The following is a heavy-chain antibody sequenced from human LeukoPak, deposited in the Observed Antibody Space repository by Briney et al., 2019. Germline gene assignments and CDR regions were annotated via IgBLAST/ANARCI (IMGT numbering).Heavy chain of an antibody. CDR3: ASRYSSGWRTIDY. D-gene: IGHD6-19*01. CDR1: GGSFSGYH. CDR2: INHSGST. J-gene: IGHJ4*02. V-gene: IGHV4-34*01. Sequence: SETLSLTCAVYGGSFSGYHWSWIRQPPGKGLEWIGEINHSGSTNYNPSLKSRVTISVDTSKNQFSLKLSSVTAADTAVYYCASRYSSGWRTIDYWGQRTLVTVSS.